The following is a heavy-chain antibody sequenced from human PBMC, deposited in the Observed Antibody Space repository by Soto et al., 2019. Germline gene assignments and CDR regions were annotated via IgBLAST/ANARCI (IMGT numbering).Heavy chain of an antibody. CDR3: ARDPLRIAVAGKLFFNWFDP. Sequence: ASVKVSCKASGYTFTSYGISWVRQAPGQGLEWMGWISAYNGNTNYAQKLQGRVTMTTDTSTSTAYMELRSLRSDDTAVYYCARDPLRIAVAGKLFFNWFDPWGQGTLVTVSS. CDR2: ISAYNGNT. J-gene: IGHJ5*02. V-gene: IGHV1-18*01. CDR1: GYTFTSYG. D-gene: IGHD6-19*01.